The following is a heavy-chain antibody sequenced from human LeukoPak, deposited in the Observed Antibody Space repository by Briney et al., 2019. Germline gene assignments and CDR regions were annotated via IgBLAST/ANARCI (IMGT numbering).Heavy chain of an antibody. CDR2: SYYSGST. CDR1: GGSITHYY. J-gene: IGHJ4*02. Sequence: SETLSLTCTVSGGSITHYYWTWIRQPPGKTLEWIGYSYYSGSTKYNPSLKSRVTMSVDTSKNQFSLKLSSVTAADTAVYYCARTTVTTYSLDYWGQGTLVTVSS. CDR3: ARTTVTTYSLDY. D-gene: IGHD4-17*01. V-gene: IGHV4-59*12.